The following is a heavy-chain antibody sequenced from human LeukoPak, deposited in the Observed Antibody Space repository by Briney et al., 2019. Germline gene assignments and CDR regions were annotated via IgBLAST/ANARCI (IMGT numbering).Heavy chain of an antibody. Sequence: GGSLRLSCAASGFTFSSYAMSWVRQAPGKGLEWVSGLNWNGGTTGYADSVKGRFTISRDNAKNFRYLQMNSLRAEDTALYYCATHSYYYGSGSYPHYLDYWGQGTLVTVSS. D-gene: IGHD3-10*01. CDR2: LNWNGGTT. CDR3: ATHSYYYGSGSYPHYLDY. V-gene: IGHV3-20*04. J-gene: IGHJ4*02. CDR1: GFTFSSYA.